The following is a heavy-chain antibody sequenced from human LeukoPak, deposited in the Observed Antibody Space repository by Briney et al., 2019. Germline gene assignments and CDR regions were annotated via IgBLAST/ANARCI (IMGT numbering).Heavy chain of an antibody. V-gene: IGHV3-11*04. D-gene: IGHD5-18*01. CDR3: ARPSLRYSYGYYFDC. J-gene: IGHJ4*02. CDR2: ISSSGSII. CDR1: GFTFSDSY. Sequence: GGSLRVSCAASGFTFSDSYMSWIRQAPGKGLEWVSYISSSGSIIYSADSVKSRFTISRDNSKNTLYLQMTSLRAEDTAVYYCARPSLRYSYGYYFDCWGQGTLVTVSS.